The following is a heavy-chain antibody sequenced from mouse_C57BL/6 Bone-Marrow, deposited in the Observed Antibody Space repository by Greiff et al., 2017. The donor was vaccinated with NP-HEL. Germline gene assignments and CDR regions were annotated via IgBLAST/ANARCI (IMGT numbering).Heavy chain of an antibody. CDR1: GYSITSGYY. Sequence: EVQLMESGPGLVKPSQSLSLTCSVTGYSITSGYYWNWIRQFPGNKLEWMGYISYDGSNNYNPSLKNRISITRDTSKNQFFLKLNSVTTEDTATYYCARDPRTTVVASRGYFDVWGTGTTVTVSS. CDR2: ISYDGSN. CDR3: ARDPRTTVVASRGYFDV. V-gene: IGHV3-6*01. J-gene: IGHJ1*03. D-gene: IGHD1-1*01.